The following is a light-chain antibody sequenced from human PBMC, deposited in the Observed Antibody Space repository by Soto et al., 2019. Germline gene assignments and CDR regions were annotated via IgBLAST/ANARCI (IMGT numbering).Light chain of an antibody. J-gene: IGKJ1*01. CDR1: QSVRNY. CDR2: GAS. V-gene: IGKV3-15*01. Sequence: IVMTQSPATLSVSPGERATLSCRASQSVRNYLAWYQQRPGQAPRLLIFGASTRATDIPARFSGSGSGTEFTLSISSLQSEDFAVYYCQQYHDWPGTFGQGTMVEIK. CDR3: QQYHDWPGT.